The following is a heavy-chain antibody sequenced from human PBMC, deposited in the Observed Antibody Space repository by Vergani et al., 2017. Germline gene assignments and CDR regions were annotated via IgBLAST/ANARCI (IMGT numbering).Heavy chain of an antibody. J-gene: IGHJ6*03. V-gene: IGHV3-23*01. CDR2: ISGSGGST. CDR3: AKXRPEGSSWYYYYYYMDV. Sequence: EVQLLESGGGLVQPGGSLRLSCAASGFTFSSYAMSWVRQAPGKGLEWVSAISGSGGSTYYADSVKGRFTISRDNSKNTLYLQMNSLRAEDTAVYYCAKXRPEGSSWYYYYYYMDVWGKGTTVTVSS. CDR1: GFTFSSYA. D-gene: IGHD6-13*01.